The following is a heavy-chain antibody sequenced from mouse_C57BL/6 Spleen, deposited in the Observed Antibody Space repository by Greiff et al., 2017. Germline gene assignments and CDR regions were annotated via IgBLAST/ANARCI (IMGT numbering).Heavy chain of an antibody. Sequence: QVQLQQPGAELVKPGASVKLSCKASGYTFTSYWMHWVKQRPGQGLEWIGMFHPNNGGTNYNEKFKGKATLTVDKSSSTAYMQLSSLTSEDSAVYYCARDYSNLYYFDYWGQGTTLTVSS. CDR3: ARDYSNLYYFDY. CDR2: FHPNNGGT. D-gene: IGHD2-5*01. J-gene: IGHJ2*01. V-gene: IGHV1-64*01. CDR1: GYTFTSYW.